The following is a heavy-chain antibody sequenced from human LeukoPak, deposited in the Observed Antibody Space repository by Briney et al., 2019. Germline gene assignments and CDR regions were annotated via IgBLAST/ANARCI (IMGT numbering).Heavy chain of an antibody. CDR1: GFDFSKFF. Sequence: PGGSLRLSCAASGFDFSKFFMAWVRQVPGKGLEWVANIKPDGSETYYVGSVKGRFTISRDNAENSLSLQMTTLRVEDTAVYYCARGGSGSSWGQGTLVTVSS. CDR3: ARGGSGSS. D-gene: IGHD3-10*01. CDR2: IKPDGSET. J-gene: IGHJ5*02. V-gene: IGHV3-7*04.